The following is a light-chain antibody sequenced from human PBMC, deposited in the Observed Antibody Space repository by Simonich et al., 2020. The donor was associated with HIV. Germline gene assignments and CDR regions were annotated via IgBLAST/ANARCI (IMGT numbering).Light chain of an antibody. CDR2: DVN. CDR1: SSDVGGYNY. CDR3: CSYAGSYTWV. V-gene: IGLV2-11*01. J-gene: IGLJ3*02. Sequence: QSALTQPASVSGSPGQSVTISCTGTSSDVGGYNYVSWYQQHPGKAPKLMIYDVNKLPSGVPDRFSGSKSDNTASLTISGLQAEDEADYYCCSYAGSYTWVFGGGTKLTVL.